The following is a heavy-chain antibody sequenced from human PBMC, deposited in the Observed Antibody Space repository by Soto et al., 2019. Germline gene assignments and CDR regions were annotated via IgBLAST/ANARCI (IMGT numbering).Heavy chain of an antibody. J-gene: IGHJ4*02. V-gene: IGHV3-23*01. CDR1: GFTFSSYA. CDR3: AKDRARSGITGTTLAY. D-gene: IGHD1-20*01. Sequence: GGSLRLSCAASGFTFSSYAMSWVRQAPGKGLEWVSAISGSGGSTYYADSVKGRFTISRDNSKNTLYLQMNSLRAEDTAVYYCAKDRARSGITGTTLAYWGQGTLVTVSS. CDR2: ISGSGGST.